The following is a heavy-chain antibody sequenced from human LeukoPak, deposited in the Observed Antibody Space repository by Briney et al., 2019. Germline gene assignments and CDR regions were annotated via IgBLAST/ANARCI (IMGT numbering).Heavy chain of an antibody. Sequence: SVKVSCKASGGTFSSYAISWVQQAPGQGLEWMGRIIPILGIANYAQKFQGRVTITADKSTSTAYMELRSLRSDDTAVYYCAREGLLWFGELWGAFDIWGQGTMVTVSS. J-gene: IGHJ3*02. D-gene: IGHD3-10*01. CDR3: AREGLLWFGELWGAFDI. CDR2: IIPILGIA. CDR1: GGTFSSYA. V-gene: IGHV1-69*04.